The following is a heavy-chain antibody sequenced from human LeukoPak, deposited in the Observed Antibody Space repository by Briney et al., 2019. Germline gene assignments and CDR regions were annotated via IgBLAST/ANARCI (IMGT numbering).Heavy chain of an antibody. J-gene: IGHJ4*02. Sequence: SETLSLTCAVYGGSFSGYYWSWIRQPPGKGLEWIGEINHSGSTNYNPSLKSRVTISVDTSKNQFSLKLSSVTAADTAVYYCASLGSHNDYWGQGTLVTVSS. CDR3: ASLGSHNDY. V-gene: IGHV4-34*01. CDR1: GGSFSGYY. D-gene: IGHD3-16*01. CDR2: INHSGST.